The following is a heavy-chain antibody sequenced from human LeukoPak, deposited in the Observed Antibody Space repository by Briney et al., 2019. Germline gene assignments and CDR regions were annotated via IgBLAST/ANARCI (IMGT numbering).Heavy chain of an antibody. Sequence: GGSLRLSCAASGFTFSSYAMHWVRQAPGKGLEWVAVISYDGSNKYYADSVKGRLTISRDNSKNTLYLQMNSLRAEDTAVYYCVGSSWYNDYWGQGTLVTVSS. V-gene: IGHV3-30*04. CDR1: GFTFSSYA. J-gene: IGHJ4*02. CDR2: ISYDGSNK. D-gene: IGHD6-13*01. CDR3: VGSSWYNDY.